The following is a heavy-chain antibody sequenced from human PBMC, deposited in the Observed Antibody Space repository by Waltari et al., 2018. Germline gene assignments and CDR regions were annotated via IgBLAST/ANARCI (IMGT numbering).Heavy chain of an antibody. Sequence: QVQLVQSGAEVKKPGASVKVSCKASGYTFTGYYMHWVRQAPGQGLEWMGWINHNSGGTNYAQKFQGRVTMTRDTSISTAYMELSRLRSDDTAVYYCARSIVATIDVDYWGQGTLVTVSS. CDR2: INHNSGGT. D-gene: IGHD5-12*01. J-gene: IGHJ4*02. CDR3: ARSIVATIDVDY. CDR1: GYTFTGYY. V-gene: IGHV1-2*02.